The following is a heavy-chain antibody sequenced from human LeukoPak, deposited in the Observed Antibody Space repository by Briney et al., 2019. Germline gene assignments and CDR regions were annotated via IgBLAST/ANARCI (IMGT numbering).Heavy chain of an antibody. D-gene: IGHD6-25*01. J-gene: IGHJ4*02. Sequence: ASVKVSCKASGYTFTGYYIHLVRQAPGQGLEWMGWINPNINGTNYAQKFQGRVTMTGDRSISTAYMELSRLRSDDTAVYYCARERTPGSGYGVDYWGQGTVVTVSS. CDR1: GYTFTGYY. V-gene: IGHV1-2*02. CDR2: INPNINGT. CDR3: ARERTPGSGYGVDY.